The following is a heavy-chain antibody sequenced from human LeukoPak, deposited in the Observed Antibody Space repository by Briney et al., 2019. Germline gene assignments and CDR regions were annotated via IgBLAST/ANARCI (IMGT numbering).Heavy chain of an antibody. Sequence: GGSLRLSCAASGFTFSSYWMHWVRQAPGKGLVWVSRINSDGSSTSYADSVKGRFTISRDKAKNTLFLQMNSLRAEDTAVYYCASLGYSKGYYYGMDVWGQGTTVTVSS. CDR2: INSDGSST. V-gene: IGHV3-74*01. CDR3: ASLGYSKGYYYGMDV. D-gene: IGHD4-11*01. CDR1: GFTFSSYW. J-gene: IGHJ6*01.